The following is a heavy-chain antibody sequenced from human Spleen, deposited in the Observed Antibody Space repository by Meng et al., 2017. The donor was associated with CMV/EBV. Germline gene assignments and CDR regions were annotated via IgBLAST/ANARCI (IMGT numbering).Heavy chain of an antibody. Sequence: ASVKVSCKASGYTFTSYYMHWVRQAPGQGLEWMGIINPSGGSTSYAQKFQGRVTMTRDTSTSTVYMELSSLRSEDTAVYYCATGIVVVPAAIAWDYYYGMDVWGQGTTVTVSS. V-gene: IGHV1-46*01. D-gene: IGHD2-2*01. CDR1: GYTFTSYY. J-gene: IGHJ6*02. CDR3: ATGIVVVPAAIAWDYYYGMDV. CDR2: INPSGGST.